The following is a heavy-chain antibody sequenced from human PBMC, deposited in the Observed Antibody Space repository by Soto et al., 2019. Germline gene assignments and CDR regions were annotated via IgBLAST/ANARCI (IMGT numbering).Heavy chain of an antibody. CDR1: GYTFSSYG. Sequence: QIRLVQSGGEVRPPGASVKVSCKASGYTFSSYGITWVRQAPGQGLEWLGWINPSSGETNYAQKFQGRVTVTTDTSTTTGYMELRNLTFDDTAVYYCARDWYPRFDPWGQGTLVTVSS. J-gene: IGHJ5*02. V-gene: IGHV1-18*01. D-gene: IGHD6-13*01. CDR2: INPSSGET. CDR3: ARDWYPRFDP.